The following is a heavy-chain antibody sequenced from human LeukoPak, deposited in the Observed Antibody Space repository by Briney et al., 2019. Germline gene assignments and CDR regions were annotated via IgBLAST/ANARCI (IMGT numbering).Heavy chain of an antibody. D-gene: IGHD1-20*01. J-gene: IGHJ5*02. CDR1: VRPMRSYH. V-gene: IGHV4-59*13. CDR2: YYYSGST. Sequence: WEALSLTCSVSVRPMRSYHWRWIRRPTGRGLEWIGYYYYSGSTNYNPSLKSRVTISVHKSKNQVSLKLSSVTAADTAVYYCARAFLTGPSAGRWFDPWGQGTLVTVSS. CDR3: ARAFLTGPSAGRWFDP.